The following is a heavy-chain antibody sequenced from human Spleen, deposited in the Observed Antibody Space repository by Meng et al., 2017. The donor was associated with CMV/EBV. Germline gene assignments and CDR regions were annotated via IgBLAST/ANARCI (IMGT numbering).Heavy chain of an antibody. J-gene: IGHJ4*02. Sequence: GGSLRLSCAASGFNFGFYAMAWVRQAPGKGLEWVSSISGSGGSTYYADSVNGRFTISRDNSNNTVYLQMSSLRAEDTAIYYCTKEPGSSGWYRFDFWGQGTPVTSPQ. CDR2: ISGSGGST. D-gene: IGHD6-19*01. V-gene: IGHV3-23*01. CDR1: GFNFGFYA. CDR3: TKEPGSSGWYRFDF.